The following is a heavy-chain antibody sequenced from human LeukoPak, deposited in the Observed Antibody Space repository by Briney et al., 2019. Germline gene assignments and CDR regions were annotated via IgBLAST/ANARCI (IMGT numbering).Heavy chain of an antibody. Sequence: SETLSLTCPVSGRSISSSSYYWGWIRQPPGKGLEWCGSIYYSGSTYYNPSLKSRVTISVDTSKNQFSLKLSSVTAADTAVYYCARLPRGAYCGGDCPPARFDPWGQGTLVTVSS. V-gene: IGHV4-39*07. J-gene: IGHJ5*02. D-gene: IGHD2-21*02. CDR3: ARLPRGAYCGGDCPPARFDP. CDR1: GRSISSSSYY. CDR2: IYYSGST.